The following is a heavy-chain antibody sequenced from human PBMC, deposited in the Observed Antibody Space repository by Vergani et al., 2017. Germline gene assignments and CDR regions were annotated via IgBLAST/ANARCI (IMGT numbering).Heavy chain of an antibody. CDR2: IIPILGTA. CDR3: ARARGYSSHYYYYGMDV. CDR1: GGTFSSYA. J-gene: IGHJ6*02. D-gene: IGHD5-18*01. Sequence: QVQLVQSGAEVKKPGASVKVSCKASGGTFSSYAISWVRQAPGQGLEWMGRIIPILGTANYAQKFQGRVTITADESTRTDYMELRSLIAEDTAVYYCARARGYSSHYYYYGMDVWGQGTTVTVSS. V-gene: IGHV1-69*11.